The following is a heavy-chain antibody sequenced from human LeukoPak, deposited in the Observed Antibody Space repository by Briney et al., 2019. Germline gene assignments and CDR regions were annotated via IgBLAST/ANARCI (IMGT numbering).Heavy chain of an antibody. D-gene: IGHD1-14*01. J-gene: IGHJ4*02. Sequence: GGSLRLSCAASGFTFTTYWMSWVRQAPGKGLEWVSVIYSGGSTYYVDSVKGRFTISRDNSKNTLYLQMNSLRAEDTAVYYCASGIRHGDYWGQGTLVTVSS. CDR3: ASGIRHGDY. CDR2: IYSGGST. CDR1: GFTFTTYW. V-gene: IGHV3-66*01.